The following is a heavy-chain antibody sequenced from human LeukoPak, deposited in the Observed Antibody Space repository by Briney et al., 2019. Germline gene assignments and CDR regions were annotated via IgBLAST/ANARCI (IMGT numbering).Heavy chain of an antibody. D-gene: IGHD3-10*02. CDR1: GFTFSSYS. CDR3: AELGITMIGGV. Sequence: GGSLRLSCAASGFTFSSYSMNWVRQAQGKGLEWVSYISSSGSTIYYADSVKGPFTISRDNAKNSLYLQMNSLRGEDTGVYYCAELGITMIGGVWGKGTTVTISS. CDR2: ISSSGSTI. J-gene: IGHJ6*04. V-gene: IGHV3-48*04.